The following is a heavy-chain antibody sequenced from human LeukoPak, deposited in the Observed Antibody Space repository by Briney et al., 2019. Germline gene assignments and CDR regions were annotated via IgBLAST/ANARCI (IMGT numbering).Heavy chain of an antibody. CDR2: ISGSGGST. CDR3: AKDNGVSFHAF. CDR1: GFAFRRHA. D-gene: IGHD2-8*01. Sequence: GGSLRLTCVGSGFAFRRHAFRGVIQAPWKRVEGVSAISGSGGSTYYADSVKGRFTISIDNSKNALYLQMNSLRAEDTAVYYCAKDNGVSFHAF. J-gene: IGHJ3*01. V-gene: IGHV3-23*01.